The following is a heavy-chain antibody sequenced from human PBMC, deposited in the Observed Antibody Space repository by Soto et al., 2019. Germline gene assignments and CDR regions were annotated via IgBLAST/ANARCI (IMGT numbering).Heavy chain of an antibody. CDR1: GGTFSSYT. J-gene: IGHJ4*02. CDR3: AREYSSSAPDS. Sequence: SVKVSCKASGGTFSSYTISWVRQAPGQGLEWMGRIILILDIANYAQEFQGRVTLTRDTSATTAYMEVSSLTSEDTAIYYCAREYSSSAPDSWGPGTLVTVSS. V-gene: IGHV1-69*04. D-gene: IGHD6-13*01. CDR2: IILILDIA.